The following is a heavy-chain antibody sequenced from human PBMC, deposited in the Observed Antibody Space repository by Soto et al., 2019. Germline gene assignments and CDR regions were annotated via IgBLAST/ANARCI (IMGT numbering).Heavy chain of an antibody. CDR3: ARVQRGTATTVVDAFDI. J-gene: IGHJ3*02. CDR2: MSHSGGS. CDR1: GGSVSVPNYY. Sequence: QVQLQQCGAGLLKPSETLSLTCAVYGGSVSVPNYYWSWIRQPPGKGLEWIGEMSHSGGSHFNPSRKSRVTISVDPSTNQFSLKMSSVTAADTALYYCARVQRGTATTVVDAFDIWGPGTMVIVSS. D-gene: IGHD1-1*01. V-gene: IGHV4-34*01.